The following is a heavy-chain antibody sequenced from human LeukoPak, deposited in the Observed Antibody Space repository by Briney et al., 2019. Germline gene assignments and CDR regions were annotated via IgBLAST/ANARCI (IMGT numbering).Heavy chain of an antibody. D-gene: IGHD3-22*01. J-gene: IGHJ4*02. CDR2: ISYDGSNK. Sequence: QSGGSLRLSCAASGFTFSSYGMHWVRQAPGKGLEWVAVISYDGSNKYYADSVKGRFTISRDNSKNTLYLQMNSLRAEDTAEYYCAKDSGIVVVYFDYWGQGTLVTVSS. CDR3: AKDSGIVVVYFDY. V-gene: IGHV3-30*18. CDR1: GFTFSSYG.